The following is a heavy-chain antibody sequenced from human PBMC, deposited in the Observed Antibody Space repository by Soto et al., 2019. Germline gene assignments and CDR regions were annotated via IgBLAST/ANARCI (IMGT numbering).Heavy chain of an antibody. CDR3: ARENSYFDY. Sequence: ASVKVSCKASGYTFRNFGISWGRQAPGQGLEWMGWISAYNANANYAQKFQGRLTMTADTSTSTAYMELRSLRSDDTAVYYCARENSYFDYWGQGTLVTVSS. CDR1: GYTFRNFG. J-gene: IGHJ4*02. CDR2: ISAYNANA. V-gene: IGHV1-18*01.